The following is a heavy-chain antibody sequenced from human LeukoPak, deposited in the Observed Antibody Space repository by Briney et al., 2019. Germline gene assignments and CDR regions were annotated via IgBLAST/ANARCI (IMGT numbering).Heavy chain of an antibody. D-gene: IGHD3-3*01. J-gene: IGHJ6*03. V-gene: IGHV3-7*01. CDR2: IKQDGSEK. Sequence: PGGSLRLSCAASGFIFRGYGMHWVRQAPGKGLEWVANIKQDGSEKYYVDSVKGRFTISRDNAKNSLYLQMNSLRAEDTAVYYCARTDDFWSGYGFYYYMNVWGKGTTVTVSS. CDR3: ARTDDFWSGYGFYYYMNV. CDR1: GFIFRGYG.